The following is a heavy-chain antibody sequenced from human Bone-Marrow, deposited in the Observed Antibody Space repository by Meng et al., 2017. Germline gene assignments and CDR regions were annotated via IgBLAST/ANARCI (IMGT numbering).Heavy chain of an antibody. V-gene: IGHV1-2*06. CDR3: ARDEDISAAGKLFGDY. CDR1: GYNFPDYY. D-gene: IGHD6-25*01. J-gene: IGHJ4*02. Sequence: QVKLGQSGDEVKKPGAPVKVSCKPSGYNFPDYYIHWVRRAPGQGLEWMGRINPKSGDTHYAQKFQARVTMTGDTSISTAYMELSGLRSDDTAMYYCARDEDISAAGKLFGDYWGQGTLVTVSS. CDR2: INPKSGDT.